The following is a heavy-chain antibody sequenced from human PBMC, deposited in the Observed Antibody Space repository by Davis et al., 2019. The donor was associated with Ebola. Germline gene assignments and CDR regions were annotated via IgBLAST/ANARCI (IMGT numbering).Heavy chain of an antibody. CDR2: IRSKANSYAT. D-gene: IGHD7-27*01. V-gene: IGHV3-73*01. CDR1: GFTFSGSA. J-gene: IGHJ4*02. Sequence: GESLKISCAASGFTFSGSAMHWVRQASGKGLEWVGRIRSKANSYATAYAASVKGRLTISRDDSKNMAYLQMNSLKSEDTAVYYCSSTLGTLDYWGQGTLVTVSS. CDR3: SSTLGTLDY.